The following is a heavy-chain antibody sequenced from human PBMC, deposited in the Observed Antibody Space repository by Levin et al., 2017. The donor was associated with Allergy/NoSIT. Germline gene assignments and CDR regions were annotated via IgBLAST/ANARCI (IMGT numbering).Heavy chain of an antibody. Sequence: PGESLKISCAASGFTFSQYWMNWVRQAPGKGLEWVADIKQDGSEKYYVDSVKGRFTISRDNAKQSLYLQMNSLRADDTAVYYCARGDYFDRNLDVWGQGTTVTVSS. V-gene: IGHV3-7*04. D-gene: IGHD3-22*01. J-gene: IGHJ6*02. CDR2: IKQDGSEK. CDR1: GFTFSQYW. CDR3: ARGDYFDRNLDV.